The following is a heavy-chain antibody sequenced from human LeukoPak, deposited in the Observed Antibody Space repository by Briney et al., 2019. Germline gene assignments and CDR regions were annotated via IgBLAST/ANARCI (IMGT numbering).Heavy chain of an antibody. J-gene: IGHJ4*02. CDR3: ARGFDFYYPFDY. CDR2: IIPIFGTA. D-gene: IGHD3-3*01. CDR1: GGTFSSYA. Sequence: ASVKVSCEASGGTFSSYAISWVRQAPGQGLEWMGGIIPIFGTANYAQKFQGRVTITADESTSTAYMELSSLRSEDTAVYYCARGFDFYYPFDYWGQGTLVTVSS. V-gene: IGHV1-69*01.